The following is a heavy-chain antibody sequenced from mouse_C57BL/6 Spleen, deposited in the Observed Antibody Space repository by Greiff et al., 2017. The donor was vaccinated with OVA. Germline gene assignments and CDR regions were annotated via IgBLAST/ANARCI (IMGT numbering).Heavy chain of an antibody. CDR2: IYPGSGST. CDR3: ARYSSGFYAMDY. D-gene: IGHD3-2*02. V-gene: IGHV1-55*01. CDR1: GYTFTSYW. J-gene: IGHJ4*01. Sequence: QVQLQQPGAELVKPGASVKMSCKASGYTFTSYWITWVKQRPGQGLEWIGDIYPGSGSTNYNEKFKSKATLTVDTSSSAAYMQLSSLTSEDSAVYYCARYSSGFYAMDYWGQGTSVTVSS.